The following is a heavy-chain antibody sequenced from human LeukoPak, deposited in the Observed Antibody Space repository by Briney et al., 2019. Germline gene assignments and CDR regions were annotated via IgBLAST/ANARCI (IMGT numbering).Heavy chain of an antibody. CDR2: IYHSGST. V-gene: IGHV4-39*07. CDR3: AVGGTSSEGAFDI. D-gene: IGHD3-22*01. Sequence: ASETLSLTCTVSGGSISSSSYYWGWIRQPPGKGLEWIGSIYHSGSTHYNPSLKSRVTISVDTSKNQFSLKLSSVTAADTAVYYCAVGGTSSEGAFDIWGQGTMVTVSS. CDR1: GGSISSSSYY. J-gene: IGHJ3*02.